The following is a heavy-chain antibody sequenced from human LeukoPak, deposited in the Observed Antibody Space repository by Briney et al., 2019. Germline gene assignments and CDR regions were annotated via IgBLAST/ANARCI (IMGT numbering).Heavy chain of an antibody. CDR3: ARAPSSSWYGRWFDP. D-gene: IGHD6-13*01. CDR2: IYHSGST. V-gene: IGHV4-59*12. J-gene: IGHJ5*02. Sequence: SETLSLTCTVSGGSISSYYWSWIRQPPGKGLEWIGYIYHSGSTYYNPSLKSRVTISVDRSKNQFSLKLSSVTAADTAVYYCARAPSSSWYGRWFDPWGQGTLVTVSS. CDR1: GGSISSYY.